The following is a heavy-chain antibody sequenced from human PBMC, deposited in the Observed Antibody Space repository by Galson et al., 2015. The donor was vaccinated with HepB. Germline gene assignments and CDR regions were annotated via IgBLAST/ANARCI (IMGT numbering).Heavy chain of an antibody. CDR2: VKSRTFGGTA. CDR3: TTTVRPEDFVDY. D-gene: IGHD1-14*01. CDR1: GFTFSDAW. V-gene: IGHV3-15*01. J-gene: IGHJ4*02. Sequence: SLRLSCAASGFTFSDAWMSWVRQAPGEGLEWVGRVKSRTFGGTADYGTPVKGRFTISRDDSKHTLSLLMNSLKTEDTAVYYCTTTVRPEDFVDYWGQGSLVTVSS.